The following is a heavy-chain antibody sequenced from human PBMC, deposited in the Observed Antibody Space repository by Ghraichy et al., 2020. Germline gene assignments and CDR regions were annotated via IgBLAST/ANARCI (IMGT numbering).Heavy chain of an antibody. J-gene: IGHJ4*02. CDR3: ARDIVGVRNCFDY. D-gene: IGHD1-26*01. Sequence: LSLTCAASGFTFSSYSMNWVRQAPGKGLEWVSSISSSSSYIYYADSVKGPFTISRDNAKNSLYLQMNSLRAEDTAVYYCARDIVGVRNCFDYWGQGTLVTVSS. V-gene: IGHV3-21*01. CDR1: GFTFSSYS. CDR2: ISSSSSYI.